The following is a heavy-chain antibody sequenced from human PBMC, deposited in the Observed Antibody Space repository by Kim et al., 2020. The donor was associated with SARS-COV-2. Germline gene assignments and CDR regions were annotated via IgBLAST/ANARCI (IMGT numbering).Heavy chain of an antibody. CDR1: GFTFPDYV. J-gene: IGHJ6*02. V-gene: IGHV3-9*01. CDR2: VNWDSGNI. Sequence: GGSLRLSCSASGFTFPDYVMQWVRQAPGRGLEWVSFVNWDSGNIAYADSVKGRFTMSRDNAKNSLYLQMNSLRPEDTALYFCARNLPVGGWAPRYYFYYAMDVWDQGNGVTVSS. D-gene: IGHD6-19*01. CDR3: ARNLPVGGWAPRYYFYYAMDV.